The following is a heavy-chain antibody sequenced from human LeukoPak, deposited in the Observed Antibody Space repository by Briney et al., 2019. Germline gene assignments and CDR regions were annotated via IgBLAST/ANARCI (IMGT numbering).Heavy chain of an antibody. D-gene: IGHD5-12*01. Sequence: SETLSLTCTVSGGSISSSSYYWGWIRQPPGKGLEWIGSIYYSGSTYYNPSLKSRVTISVDTSKNQFSLKLSSVTAADTAVYYCARGGGGYVSPYYFDYWGQGTLVTVSS. CDR2: IYYSGST. J-gene: IGHJ4*02. CDR3: ARGGGGYVSPYYFDY. V-gene: IGHV4-39*07. CDR1: GGSISSSSYY.